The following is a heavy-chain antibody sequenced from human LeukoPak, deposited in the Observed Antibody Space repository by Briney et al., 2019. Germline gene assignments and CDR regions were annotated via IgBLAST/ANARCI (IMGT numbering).Heavy chain of an antibody. CDR2: ISGSGGST. D-gene: IGHD3-3*01. V-gene: IGHV3-23*01. CDR1: GFTFSSYT. Sequence: GGSLRLSCAASGFTFSSYTMSWVRQAPGKGLGWVSAISGSGGSTYYADSVKGRFTISRDNSKNTLYLQMNSLRAEDTAVYYCAKGSRITIFPPFDPWGQGTLVTVSS. J-gene: IGHJ5*02. CDR3: AKGSRITIFPPFDP.